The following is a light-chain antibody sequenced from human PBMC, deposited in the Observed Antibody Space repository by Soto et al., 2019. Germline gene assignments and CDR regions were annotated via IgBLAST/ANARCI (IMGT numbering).Light chain of an antibody. Sequence: QAVVTQPPSVSGAPGQRVTISCAGSSSNIGAGYGVHWYQQLPGRAPKLLIHNYVNRPSGVPDRFSGSKSGTSASLAITGLQGQDEGDYYCQSYDSNLSGSLFGGGTKLTVL. CDR2: NYV. CDR1: SSNIGAGYG. CDR3: QSYDSNLSGSL. V-gene: IGLV1-40*02. J-gene: IGLJ2*01.